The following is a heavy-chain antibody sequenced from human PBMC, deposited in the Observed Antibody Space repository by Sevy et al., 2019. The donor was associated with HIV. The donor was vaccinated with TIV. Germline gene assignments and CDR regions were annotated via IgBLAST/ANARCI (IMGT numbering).Heavy chain of an antibody. J-gene: IGHJ4*02. D-gene: IGHD3-16*02. CDR3: AKETSYDYVWGSYRPTLDY. V-gene: IGHV3-23*01. CDR2: ISGSGGST. CDR1: GFTFSSYA. Sequence: GGSLRLSCAASGFTFSSYAMSWFRQAPGKGLEWVSAISGSGGSTYYADSVKGRFTISRDNSKNTLYLQMNSLRAEDTAVYYCAKETSYDYVWGSYRPTLDYWGQGTLVTVSS.